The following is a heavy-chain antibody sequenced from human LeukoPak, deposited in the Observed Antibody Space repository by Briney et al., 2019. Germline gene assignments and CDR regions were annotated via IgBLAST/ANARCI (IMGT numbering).Heavy chain of an antibody. V-gene: IGHV4-39*01. J-gene: IGHJ2*01. CDR3: ARGYYPPRWYFDL. Sequence: SETLSLTCTVSGGSISSSSYYWGWIRQTPEKGLEWIGEIIEKGNANYNPSLKSRVTIDLDTSKNQFSLKLTSMTAADTAMYYCARGYYPPRWYFDLWGRGTLVTVSS. CDR1: GGSISSSSYY. CDR2: IIEKGNA. D-gene: IGHD2-21*01.